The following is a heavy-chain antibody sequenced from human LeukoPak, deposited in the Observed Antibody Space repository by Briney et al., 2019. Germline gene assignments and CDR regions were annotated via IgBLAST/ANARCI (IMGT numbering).Heavy chain of an antibody. CDR3: ARDSGYGSCAFDI. CDR2: IYYSGST. J-gene: IGHJ3*02. CDR1: GGSISSYY. D-gene: IGHD2-15*01. V-gene: IGHV4-59*01. Sequence: PSETLSLTCAVYGGSISSYYWSWIRQPPGKGLEWIGYIYYSGSTNYNPSLKSRVTISVDTSKNQFSLKLSSVTAADTAVYYCARDSGYGSCAFDIWGQGTMVTVSS.